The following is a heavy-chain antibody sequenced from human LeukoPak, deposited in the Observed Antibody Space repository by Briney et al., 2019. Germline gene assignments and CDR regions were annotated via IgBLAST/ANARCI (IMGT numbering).Heavy chain of an antibody. Sequence: GGSLRLSCAASRFTFSNYGMHWVRQAPAKGLEWVAVIWYDGSNKDYVVSVKGRFTISRDNSKNTLYLQMNSLRVEDTAVYYCARDVRSWYFDLWGRGTLVTVSS. CDR3: ARDVRSWYFDL. CDR2: IWYDGSNK. V-gene: IGHV3-33*01. J-gene: IGHJ2*01. CDR1: RFTFSNYG.